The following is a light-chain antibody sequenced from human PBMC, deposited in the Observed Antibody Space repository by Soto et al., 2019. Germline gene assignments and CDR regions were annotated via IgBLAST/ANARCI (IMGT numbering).Light chain of an antibody. CDR3: QVWDTSNDHVV. CDR1: NIGSKS. CDR2: DDS. J-gene: IGLJ2*01. V-gene: IGLV3-21*02. Sequence: SYELTQPPSVSVAPGQTARITCGGNNIGSKSVHWYQLRPGQAPVLVVHDDSDRPSGIPERFSGSNSENTATLTITRVEAVDEADYYCQVWDTSNDHVVFGGGTKLTVL.